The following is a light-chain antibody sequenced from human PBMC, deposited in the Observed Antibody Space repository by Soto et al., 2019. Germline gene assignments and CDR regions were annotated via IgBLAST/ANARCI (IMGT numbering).Light chain of an antibody. J-gene: IGKJ1*01. CDR1: QYINTR. CDR3: HQRQSWPRT. V-gene: IGKV3D-15*03. Sequence: EIVMAQSPYTLSVSQIDIVTLSCRASQYINTRLAWYQHRPGQAPRLLIYQTSLRAAGIPARFSASGSGTDFTLTISDVQPEDFALYYCHQRQSWPRTFGQGTKVDI. CDR2: QTS.